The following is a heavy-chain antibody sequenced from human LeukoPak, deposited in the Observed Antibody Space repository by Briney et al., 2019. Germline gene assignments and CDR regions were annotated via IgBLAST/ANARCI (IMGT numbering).Heavy chain of an antibody. CDR1: GFTLSSYW. CDR2: IKQDVSEK. V-gene: IGHV3-7*04. J-gene: IGHJ6*02. CDR3: ARIRKAGYSYGSYYYYGMDV. Sequence: GGSLRLSCAASGFTLSSYWMSWVRQAPGRGLEWVANIKQDVSEKYYVDSVKGRFTISRDNTKNSLYLQMNSLRAEDTAVYYCARIRKAGYSYGSYYYYGMDVWGQGTTVTVSS. D-gene: IGHD5-18*01.